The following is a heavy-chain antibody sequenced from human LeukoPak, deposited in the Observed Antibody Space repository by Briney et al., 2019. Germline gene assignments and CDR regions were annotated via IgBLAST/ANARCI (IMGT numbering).Heavy chain of an antibody. CDR1: GFTFNDYS. CDR3: ARDRAWYFDY. CDR2: ISSSSGYI. Sequence: PRGSLRLSCAASGFTFNDYSMNWVRQAPGKGLEWVSSISSSSGYIYYGDSMKGRFTISRDNAKNSLYLQMNSLRAEDTAVYYCARDRAWYFDYWGQGTLVTVSS. J-gene: IGHJ4*02. V-gene: IGHV3-21*01.